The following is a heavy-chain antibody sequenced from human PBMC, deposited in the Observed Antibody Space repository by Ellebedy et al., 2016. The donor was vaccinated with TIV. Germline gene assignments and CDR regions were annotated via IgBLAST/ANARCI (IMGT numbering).Heavy chain of an antibody. CDR3: AKDRTSGDGYWVFDN. CDR2: ISNTGSRT. D-gene: IGHD5-18*01. Sequence: PGGSLRLSCAASGFTFNSYAMSWVRQAPGKGLEWVSTISNTGSRTYYADSVRGRFTISRDNSKRTVDLQMNGLRAEDTAIYFCAKDRTSGDGYWVFDNWGQGTLVSVSS. CDR1: GFTFNSYA. V-gene: IGHV3-23*01. J-gene: IGHJ4*02.